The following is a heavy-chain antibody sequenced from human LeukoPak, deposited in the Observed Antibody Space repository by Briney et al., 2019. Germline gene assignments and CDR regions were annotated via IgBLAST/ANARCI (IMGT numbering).Heavy chain of an antibody. D-gene: IGHD6-13*01. J-gene: IGHJ4*02. Sequence: QTGGSLRLSCAASGFTVSSNYMSWVRQAPGKGLEWVAGISDSGGRTNYADSVKGRFTISRDNPKNTLYLQMNSLRAEDTAVYYCAKAGQQLAADYWGQGTLVTVSS. CDR1: GFTVSSNY. CDR3: AKAGQQLAADY. V-gene: IGHV3-23*01. CDR2: ISDSGGRT.